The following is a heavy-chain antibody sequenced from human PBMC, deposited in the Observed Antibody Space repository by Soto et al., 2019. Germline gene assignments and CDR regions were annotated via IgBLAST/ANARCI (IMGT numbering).Heavy chain of an antibody. Sequence: QMQLVQSGPEVKKPGTSVKVSCKASTFTFTSSAVQWVRQARGQRLEWIGWIVVGSGNTNYAQNFQERVTMTRDMSSGTAYLELSSLRSEDTAVYYCATHREGATYYFDYWGQGTLLTVSS. CDR3: ATHREGATYYFDY. CDR2: IVVGSGNT. D-gene: IGHD1-26*01. J-gene: IGHJ4*02. CDR1: TFTFTSSA. V-gene: IGHV1-58*01.